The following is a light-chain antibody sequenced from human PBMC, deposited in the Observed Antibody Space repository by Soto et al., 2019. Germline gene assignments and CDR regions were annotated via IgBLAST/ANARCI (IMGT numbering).Light chain of an antibody. CDR3: QQYDSYST. CDR1: QTSSAS. V-gene: IGKV1-5*01. Sequence: DIQMTQFPSTLSASVGDRVTTTCRASQTSSASLAWYQQKPGKAPKLLTYDASSLEGGAPSILGSNGCRTESPLTISSQQPDDFATYCCQQYDSYSTFGQGTKVDI. CDR2: DAS. J-gene: IGKJ1*01.